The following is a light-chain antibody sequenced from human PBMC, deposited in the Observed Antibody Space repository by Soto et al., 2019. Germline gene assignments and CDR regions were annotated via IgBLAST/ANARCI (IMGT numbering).Light chain of an antibody. CDR1: RSDVGSYKL. J-gene: IGLJ1*01. CDR3: CSYAGTTTYV. V-gene: IGLV2-23*02. CDR2: EVT. Sequence: SALTQPASVSGSPGQSITISCTGTRSDVGSYKLDSWYQQHPGKAPKLMIYEVTERPSGVSNRFSGSKSGDTASLTISGLQAEDEADYYCCSYAGTTTYVFGTGTKVTVL.